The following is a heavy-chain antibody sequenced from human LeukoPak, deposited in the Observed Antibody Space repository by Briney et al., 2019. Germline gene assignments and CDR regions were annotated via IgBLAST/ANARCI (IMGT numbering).Heavy chain of an antibody. V-gene: IGHV1-18*01. D-gene: IGHD1-26*01. Sequence: GASVKVSCKASGYTFTSYGFSWVRQAPGQGLEWMGWINTFSGNTHYAQKLQGRVTMTTDTSTSTAYMELRSLRSDDTAVYYCARDGRSGSYYTYHYYGMDVWGQGTTVTVSS. J-gene: IGHJ6*02. CDR2: INTFSGNT. CDR1: GYTFTSYG. CDR3: ARDGRSGSYYTYHYYGMDV.